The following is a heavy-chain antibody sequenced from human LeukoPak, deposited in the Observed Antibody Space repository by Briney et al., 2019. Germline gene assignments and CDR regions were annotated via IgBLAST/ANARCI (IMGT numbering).Heavy chain of an antibody. CDR1: GGSFSGSYY. CDR3: ARGVYYYDSSGYYFFDY. V-gene: IGHV4-61*02. Sequence: PSETLSLTRAVYGGSFSGSYYWSWIRQPAGKGLEWIGRIYTSGSTNYNPSLKSRVTISVDTSKNQFSLKLSSVTAADTAVYYCARGVYYYDSSGYYFFDYWGQGTLVTVSS. D-gene: IGHD3-22*01. J-gene: IGHJ4*02. CDR2: IYTSGST.